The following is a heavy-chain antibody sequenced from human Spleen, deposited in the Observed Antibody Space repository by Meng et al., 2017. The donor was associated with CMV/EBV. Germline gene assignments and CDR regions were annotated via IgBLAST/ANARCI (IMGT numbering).Heavy chain of an antibody. V-gene: IGHV3-23*01. CDR1: SSYA. J-gene: IGHJ4*02. Sequence: SSYAMSWVRQAPGKGLEWVSAISGSGGSTYYADSVKGRFTISRDNSKNTLYLQMNSLRAEDTAVYYCASTKGDHYDYVWGSYRQGERWGQGTLVTVSS. CDR2: ISGSGGST. CDR3: ASTKGDHYDYVWGSYRQGER. D-gene: IGHD3-16*02.